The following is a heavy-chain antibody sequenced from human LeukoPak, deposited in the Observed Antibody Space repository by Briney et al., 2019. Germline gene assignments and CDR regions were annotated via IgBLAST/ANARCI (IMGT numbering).Heavy chain of an antibody. CDR2: INHSGST. D-gene: IGHD3-9*01. CDR3: AKCPLGEYYDILTGYYQRYYYYGMDV. Sequence: SETLSLTCAVYGGSFSGYYWSWIRQPPGKGLEWIGEINHSGSTNYNPSLKSRVTISVDTSKNQFSLKLSSVTAADTAVYYCAKCPLGEYYDILTGYYQRYYYYGMDVWGQGTTVTVSS. CDR1: GGSFSGYY. V-gene: IGHV4-34*01. J-gene: IGHJ6*02.